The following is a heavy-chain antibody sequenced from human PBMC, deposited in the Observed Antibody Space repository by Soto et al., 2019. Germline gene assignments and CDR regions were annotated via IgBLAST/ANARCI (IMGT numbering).Heavy chain of an antibody. V-gene: IGHV1-69*13. CDR2: IIPIFGTA. CDR3: ARAGTSYYDILTGYYSV. J-gene: IGHJ6*02. Sequence: GASVEVSCKASGGTFSSYAISWVRQAPGPGLEWMGGIIPIFGTANYAQKFQGRVTITADESTSTAYMELSSLRSEDTAVYYCARAGTSYYDILTGYYSVWGQGTTVTVSS. CDR1: GGTFSSYA. D-gene: IGHD3-9*01.